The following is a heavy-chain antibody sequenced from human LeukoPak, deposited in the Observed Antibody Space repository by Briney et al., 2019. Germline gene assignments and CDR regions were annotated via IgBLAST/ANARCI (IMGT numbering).Heavy chain of an antibody. D-gene: IGHD1-26*01. J-gene: IGHJ4*02. CDR1: GGSISSGSYY. Sequence: SQTLSLTCTVSGGSISSGSYYWSWIRQPAGKGLEWIGRIYTSGSTNYNPSLKSRVTISVDTSKNQFSLKLSSVTAADTAVYYCARELVGAIGYWGQGTLVTVSS. CDR3: ARELVGAIGY. V-gene: IGHV4-61*02. CDR2: IYTSGST.